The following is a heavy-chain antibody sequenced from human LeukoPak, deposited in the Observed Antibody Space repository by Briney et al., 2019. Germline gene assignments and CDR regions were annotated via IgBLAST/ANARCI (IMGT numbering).Heavy chain of an antibody. CDR2: INHSGST. D-gene: IGHD2-21*02. CDR3: ARVRVSRIVVVTAILGYFDY. J-gene: IGHJ4*02. Sequence: SETLSLTCAVYGGSFSGYYWSWIRQPPGKGLEWIGEINHSGSTNYNPSLTSRVTISVDTSKNQFSLKLSSVTAADTAVYYCARVRVSRIVVVTAILGYFDYWGQGTLVTVSS. CDR1: GGSFSGYY. V-gene: IGHV4-34*01.